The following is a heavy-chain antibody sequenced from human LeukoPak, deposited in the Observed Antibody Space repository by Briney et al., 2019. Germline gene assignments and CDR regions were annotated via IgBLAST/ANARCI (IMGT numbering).Heavy chain of an antibody. CDR2: EK. V-gene: IGHV3-7*01. Sequence: EKYYVASVNRRFTISTDNAKNSLYLQMNSLRAEDTAVYYCARAEPERITMIVVVITPPFDYWGQGTLVTVSS. J-gene: IGHJ4*02. CDR3: ARAEPERITMIVVVITPPFDY. D-gene: IGHD3-22*01.